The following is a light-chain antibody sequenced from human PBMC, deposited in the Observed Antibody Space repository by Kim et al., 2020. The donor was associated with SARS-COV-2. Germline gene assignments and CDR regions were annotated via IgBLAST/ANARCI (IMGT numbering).Light chain of an antibody. CDR3: QQYYSSPYT. CDR2: WAS. J-gene: IGKJ2*01. Sequence: RATINCKSSQSVLHSSNNKNYLAWYQRKPGQHPKQLIYWASTRESGVPDRLSGSGSGTDFTLTISSLQAEDVAVYYCQQYYSSPYTFGQGTKLEI. V-gene: IGKV4-1*01. CDR1: QSVLHSSNNKNY.